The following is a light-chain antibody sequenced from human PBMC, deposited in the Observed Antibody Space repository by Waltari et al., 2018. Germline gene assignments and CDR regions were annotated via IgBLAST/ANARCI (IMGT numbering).Light chain of an antibody. J-gene: IGLJ2*01. CDR3: CSYAGSSTSAHII. CDR1: GSDVGGYDL. Sequence: QSALTQPASVSVSPGQSITISCTGTGSDVGGYDLVSWYQQHPVKAPKLLIYEVNRRPSGMSNRFSGSKSGNTASLTISGLQAEDEADYHCCSYAGSSTSAHIIFGGGTK. V-gene: IGLV2-23*02. CDR2: EVN.